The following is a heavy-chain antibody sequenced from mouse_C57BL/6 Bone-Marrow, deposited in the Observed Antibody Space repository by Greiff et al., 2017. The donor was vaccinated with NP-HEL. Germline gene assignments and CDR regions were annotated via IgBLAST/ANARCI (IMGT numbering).Heavy chain of an antibody. D-gene: IGHD2-2*01. V-gene: IGHV5-4*01. CDR3: ARDLWLRAYFDY. J-gene: IGHJ2*01. CDR2: ISDGGSYT. CDR1: GFTFSSYA. Sequence: EVQRVESGGGLVKPGGSLKLSCAASGFTFSSYAMSWVRQTPEKRLEWVATISDGGSYTYYPDNVKGRFTISRDNAKNNLYLQMSHLKSEDTAMYYCARDLWLRAYFDYWGQGTTLTVSS.